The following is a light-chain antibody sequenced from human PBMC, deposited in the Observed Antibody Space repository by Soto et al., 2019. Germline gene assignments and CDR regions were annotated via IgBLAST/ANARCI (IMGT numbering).Light chain of an antibody. Sequence: EIVLTQSPATLSLSPGETATLSCRASQSVSSYLAWYQQKPCQAPRLLIYDASNRATGIPARFSGSGSGTDFTLTISSLEPEDFAVYYCHQRGSWPRGTFGQGTKVDIK. CDR1: QSVSSY. J-gene: IGKJ1*01. CDR3: HQRGSWPRGT. V-gene: IGKV3-11*01. CDR2: DAS.